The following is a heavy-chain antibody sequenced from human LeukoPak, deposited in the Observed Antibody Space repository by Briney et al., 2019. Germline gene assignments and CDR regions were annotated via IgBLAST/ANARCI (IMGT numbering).Heavy chain of an antibody. CDR3: AMCDTDEITMIVGGTFDI. D-gene: IGHD3-22*01. CDR1: GGSISSYY. CDR2: IYYSGST. J-gene: IGHJ3*02. V-gene: IGHV4-59*08. Sequence: SETLSLTCTVSGGSISSYYWSWIRQPPGKGLEWIGYIYYSGSTNYNPSLKSRVTISVDTSKNQFSLKLSSVTAADTAVYYCAMCDTDEITMIVGGTFDIWGQGTMVTVSS.